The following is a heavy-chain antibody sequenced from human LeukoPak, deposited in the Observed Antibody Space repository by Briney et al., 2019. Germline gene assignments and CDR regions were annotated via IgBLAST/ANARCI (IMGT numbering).Heavy chain of an antibody. D-gene: IGHD3-10*01. Sequence: SVKVSFKGSGYTFINYAISWVRQAPGQGGEWMGRSIPIFGIANYAQKFQGRVTITADKSTSTAYMELSSLRSEDTAVYYCARDPTRGYYGSGKSAFDIWGQGTMVTVSS. CDR3: ARDPTRGYYGSGKSAFDI. V-gene: IGHV1-69*04. CDR1: GYTFINYA. CDR2: SIPIFGIA. J-gene: IGHJ3*02.